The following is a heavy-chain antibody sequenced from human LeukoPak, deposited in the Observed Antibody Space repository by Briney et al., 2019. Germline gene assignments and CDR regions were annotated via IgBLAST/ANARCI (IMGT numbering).Heavy chain of an antibody. CDR1: GFTFSNAW. J-gene: IGHJ4*02. D-gene: IGHD6-13*01. Sequence: PGGSLRLSCAASGFTFSNAWMSWVRQAPGKGLEWVGRIKSKTDGGTTDYAAPVKGRFTISRDDSKNTLYLQMNSLKTEDTAVYYCTTDTDGSSSWYWGHDYWGQGTLVTVSS. V-gene: IGHV3-15*01. CDR2: IKSKTDGGTT. CDR3: TTDTDGSSSWYWGHDY.